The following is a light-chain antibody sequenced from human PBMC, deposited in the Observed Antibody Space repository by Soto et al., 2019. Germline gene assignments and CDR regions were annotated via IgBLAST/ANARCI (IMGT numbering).Light chain of an antibody. CDR1: QSVSTS. CDR2: DAS. Sequence: EVVLTQSPDTLSLSPGDRATLSCRASQSVSTSLAWYQQKFDQAPRLLIYDASNRATSIPARFSGSGSGTDVAHNTSSLRPEDFAVYDCQQRSYRPPGHAFGQGTRLEI. J-gene: IGKJ2*01. CDR3: QQRSYRPPGHA. V-gene: IGKV3-11*01.